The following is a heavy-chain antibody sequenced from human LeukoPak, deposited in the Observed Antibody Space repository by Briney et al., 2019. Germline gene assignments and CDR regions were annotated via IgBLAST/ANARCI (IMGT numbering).Heavy chain of an antibody. Sequence: GGSLRLSCAASGFTFSSYAMSWVRQAPGKGLEWVSSISSNNRYIYYADSVKGRFTISRDNSKNTVYLQVDSLRTEDTAVYYCAKGRQYSFDYLIDYWGQGTLVTVSS. J-gene: IGHJ4*02. D-gene: IGHD3-9*01. CDR3: AKGRQYSFDYLIDY. CDR1: GFTFSSYA. V-gene: IGHV3-21*01. CDR2: ISSNNRYI.